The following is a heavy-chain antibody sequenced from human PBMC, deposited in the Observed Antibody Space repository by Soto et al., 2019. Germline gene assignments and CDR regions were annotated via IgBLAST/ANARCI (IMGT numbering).Heavy chain of an antibody. D-gene: IGHD3-9*01. CDR3: ARHVSDILTGYHPLSWFDP. J-gene: IGHJ5*02. CDR2: IYYSGST. CDR1: GGTISSHG. V-gene: IGHV4-59*08. Sequence: SVPMCLTCTVSGGTISSHGGSWIRKPTGKGLEWIGYIYYSGSTNYNPSLKSRVTISVDTSKNQFSLKLSSVTAADTAVYYCARHVSDILTGYHPLSWFDPWGQGILVTVS.